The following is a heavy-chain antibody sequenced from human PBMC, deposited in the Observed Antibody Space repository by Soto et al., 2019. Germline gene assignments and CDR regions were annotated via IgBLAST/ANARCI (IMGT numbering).Heavy chain of an antibody. Sequence: PSETLSLTCTVSGGSISSGGYYWSWIRQHPGKGLEWIGYIYYTGSTYYNPSLKSRVTISVDTSKNQFSLKLSSVTAADTAVYYCARVRGYCNGAYCWIDYWGQGTLVTVSS. CDR1: GGSISSGGYY. J-gene: IGHJ4*02. CDR2: IYYTGST. D-gene: IGHD2-15*01. V-gene: IGHV4-31*03. CDR3: ARVRGYCNGAYCWIDY.